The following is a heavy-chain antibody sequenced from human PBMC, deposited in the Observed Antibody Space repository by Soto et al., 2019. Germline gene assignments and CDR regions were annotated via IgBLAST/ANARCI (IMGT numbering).Heavy chain of an antibody. CDR2: ISSSGSTI. Sequence: PGGSLRLSCAASGFTFSSYEMNWVRQAPGKGLEWVSYISSSGSTIYYADSVKGRFAISRDNAKNSLYLQMNSLRAEDTAVYYCARERWGPYYDFWSGYVDYWGQGTLVTVSS. V-gene: IGHV3-48*03. CDR1: GFTFSSYE. J-gene: IGHJ4*02. CDR3: ARERWGPYYDFWSGYVDY. D-gene: IGHD3-3*01.